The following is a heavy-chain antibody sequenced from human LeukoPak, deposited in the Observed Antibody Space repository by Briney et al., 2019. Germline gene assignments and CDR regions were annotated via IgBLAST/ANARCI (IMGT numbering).Heavy chain of an antibody. CDR3: AKNVREADWYYYYMDV. D-gene: IGHD3-9*01. J-gene: IGHJ6*03. V-gene: IGHV3-23*01. CDR2: ISGSGVTT. CDR1: GFPFTSYA. Sequence: GGSLRLSCAASGFPFTSYAMTWVRQAPGKGLEWVSAISGSGVTTYFADSVKGRFTISRDNSKNTLYLQMNSLRAEDTAVYYCAKNVREADWYYYYMDVWGKGTTVTISS.